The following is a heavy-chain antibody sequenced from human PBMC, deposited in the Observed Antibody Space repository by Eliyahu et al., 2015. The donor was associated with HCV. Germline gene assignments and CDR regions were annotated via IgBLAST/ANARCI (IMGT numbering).Heavy chain of an antibody. D-gene: IGHD6-19*01. CDR3: ASGGGGIAVAGTGGWFDP. Sequence: QVQLQESGPGLVKPSETLXLTCTVXGGXITXYYWXWIRQPPGKGLEGIGYIHXRGSTNYXPSLKSRVTISVDTSKNQFSLDLTSVTAADTAVYYCASGGGGIAVAGTGGWFDPWGQGTLVTVSS. CDR2: IHXRGST. CDR1: GGXITXYY. J-gene: IGHJ5*02. V-gene: IGHV4-59*01.